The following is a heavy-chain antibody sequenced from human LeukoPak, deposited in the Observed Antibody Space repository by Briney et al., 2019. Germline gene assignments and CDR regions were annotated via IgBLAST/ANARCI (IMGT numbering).Heavy chain of an antibody. CDR3: ARETSGTYYNPLGYMDV. CDR2: IFTSGIT. Sequence: SETLSLTCTVSGGSISIYYWNWIRQPAGKGLEWIGRIFTSGITNYNPSLKSRVTMSVDTSKNQFSLNLSSVIATDTAIYYCARETSGTYYNPLGYMDVWGKGTTVTVSS. D-gene: IGHD3-10*01. J-gene: IGHJ6*03. V-gene: IGHV4-4*07. CDR1: GGSISIYY.